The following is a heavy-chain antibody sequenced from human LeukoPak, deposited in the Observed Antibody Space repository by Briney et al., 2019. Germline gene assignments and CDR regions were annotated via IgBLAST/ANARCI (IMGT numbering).Heavy chain of an antibody. D-gene: IGHD3-22*01. J-gene: IGHJ4*02. Sequence: GSSVKVSCKASGGTFSSYAISWVRQAPGQGLEWMGRIIPILGIANYAQKFQGRVTITADKSTSTAYMELRSLRSDDTAVYYCARDVRSYYDSSGYYHGQYYFDYWGQGTLVTVSS. CDR3: ARDVRSYYDSSGYYHGQYYFDY. V-gene: IGHV1-69*04. CDR1: GGTFSSYA. CDR2: IIPILGIA.